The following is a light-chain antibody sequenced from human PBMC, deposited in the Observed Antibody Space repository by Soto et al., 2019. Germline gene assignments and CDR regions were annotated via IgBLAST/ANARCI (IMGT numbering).Light chain of an antibody. CDR2: KAS. Sequence: DIQMTQSPSTLSASVGDRVTITCRASQRSSSWLAWYQQKPGKAPKLLIYKASSLESGVPSRFSGSGSGTEFTLTISSLQPDDFATYYCQQYNSYARTFGQGTKVDIK. V-gene: IGKV1-5*03. J-gene: IGKJ1*01. CDR1: QRSSSW. CDR3: QQYNSYART.